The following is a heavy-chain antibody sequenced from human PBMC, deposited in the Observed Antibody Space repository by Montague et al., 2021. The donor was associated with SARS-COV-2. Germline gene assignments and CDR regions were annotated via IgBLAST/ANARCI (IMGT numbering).Heavy chain of an antibody. Sequence: SETLSLTCTVSGDSINSISDVWGWIRQPPGKGLEWIGTMYDSGSNYYNPTLKSRASIFVDTSSNQFFLKLNSVTAADTAVYYCARRWTGGGYCHAGHWGQGTLVTVSS. D-gene: IGHD2-21*02. CDR2: MYDSGSN. CDR3: ARRWTGGGYCHAGH. CDR1: GDSINSISDV. J-gene: IGHJ4*02. V-gene: IGHV4-39*01.